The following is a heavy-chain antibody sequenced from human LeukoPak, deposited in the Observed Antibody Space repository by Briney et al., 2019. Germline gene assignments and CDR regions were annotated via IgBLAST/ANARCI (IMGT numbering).Heavy chain of an antibody. Sequence: GGSLRLSCAASGFTFSSYAMHWVRQAPGKGLEWVAVISYDGSNKYYADSVKGRFTISRDNSKNTLYLQMNSLRAEDTAVYYCARDPTYYYGSSGYYSLDYWGQGTLVTVSS. CDR2: ISYDGSNK. J-gene: IGHJ4*02. V-gene: IGHV3-30-3*01. CDR3: ARDPTYYYGSSGYYSLDY. D-gene: IGHD3-22*01. CDR1: GFTFSSYA.